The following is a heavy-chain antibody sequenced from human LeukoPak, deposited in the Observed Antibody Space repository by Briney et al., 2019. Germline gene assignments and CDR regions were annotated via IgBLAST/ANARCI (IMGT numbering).Heavy chain of an antibody. V-gene: IGHV3-53*01. CDR2: IYSGGST. D-gene: IGHD6-13*01. J-gene: IGHJ4*02. CDR1: GFTFSSYN. Sequence: PGGSLRLSCAASGFTFSSYNMSWVRQAPGKGLEWGSVIYSGGSTYYADSVKGRFTIFRDNSKNTHYLQMNYRRAEDTAVYYCARDKYSSSLGYWGQGTLVTVSS. CDR3: ARDKYSSSLGY.